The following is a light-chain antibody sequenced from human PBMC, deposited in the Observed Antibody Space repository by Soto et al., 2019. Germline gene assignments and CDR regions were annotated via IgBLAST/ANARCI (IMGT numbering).Light chain of an antibody. J-gene: IGLJ1*01. CDR1: SSDVGGYNF. CDR3: STYTSISTYV. CDR2: DVT. Sequence: QSALTQPASVSGSPGQSITISCTGTSSDVGGYNFVSWYQQHPDKAPKLMIYDVTNRPSGVPNRFSGSKSGNTASLTISGLQAEDEADYYCSTYTSISTYVFGTGTKVTVL. V-gene: IGLV2-14*01.